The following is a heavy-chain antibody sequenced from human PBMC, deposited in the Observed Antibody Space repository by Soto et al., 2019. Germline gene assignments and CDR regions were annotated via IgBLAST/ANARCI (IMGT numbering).Heavy chain of an antibody. CDR2: INSDGSNT. J-gene: IGHJ4*02. D-gene: IGHD2-8*02. CDR1: GFSFGRYW. V-gene: IGHV3-74*01. Sequence: EGSLRLSCTGSGFSFGRYWMYWVRQSPGKGLQWVSHINSDGSNTIYADSVKGRFTISRDNVKNTLYLQMNSLRAEDTAVYYCAAAYWCINKPIDYYGQGTLVTVSS. CDR3: AAAYWCINKPIDY.